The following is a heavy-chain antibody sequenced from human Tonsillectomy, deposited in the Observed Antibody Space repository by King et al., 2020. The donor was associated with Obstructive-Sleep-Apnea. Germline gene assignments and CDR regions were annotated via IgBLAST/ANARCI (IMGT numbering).Heavy chain of an antibody. CDR3: ARTIFGVVIIQDAFDI. V-gene: IGHV4-38-2*02. CDR1: GFSISSGYD. J-gene: IGHJ3*02. Sequence: VPLQESGPGLVKSSETLSLTCTVSGFSISSGYDWGWIRQPPGEGLEWIGSIYHTGNTYYNPSLKSRLTIAVDTSNNQFSLKLRSVTAADTAVYYCARTIFGVVIIQDAFDIWGQGTMVTVSS. CDR2: IYHTGNT. D-gene: IGHD3-3*01.